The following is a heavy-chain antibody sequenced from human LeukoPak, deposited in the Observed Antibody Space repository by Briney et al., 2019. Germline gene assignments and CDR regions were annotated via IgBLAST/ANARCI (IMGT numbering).Heavy chain of an antibody. D-gene: IGHD6-19*01. J-gene: IGHJ4*02. V-gene: IGHV3-21*01. CDR1: GFTFSSYS. CDR2: ISRSRSYI. CDR3: ARDRTASIAVVTAEIDY. Sequence: PGGSLRLSCATSGFTFSSYSMQCVRQAPGKGLKRVSSISRSRSYIYYADSVKGRFTISRDNAKNSLYLQMNGLRAADTAVYYCARDRTASIAVVTAEIDYWGQGTLVTVSS.